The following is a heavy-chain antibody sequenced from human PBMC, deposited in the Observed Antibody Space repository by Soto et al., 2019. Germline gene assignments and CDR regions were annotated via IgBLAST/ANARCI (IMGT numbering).Heavy chain of an antibody. D-gene: IGHD1-26*01. CDR3: ARPSGSYLYYFDY. J-gene: IGHJ4*02. V-gene: IGHV4-34*01. Sequence: SETLSLTCAVYGGSFSGYYWSWIRQPPGKGLEWIGEINHSGSANYNPSLKSRVTISVDTSKNQFSLKLSSVTAADTAVYYCARPSGSYLYYFDYWGQGTLVTVSS. CDR2: INHSGSA. CDR1: GGSFSGYY.